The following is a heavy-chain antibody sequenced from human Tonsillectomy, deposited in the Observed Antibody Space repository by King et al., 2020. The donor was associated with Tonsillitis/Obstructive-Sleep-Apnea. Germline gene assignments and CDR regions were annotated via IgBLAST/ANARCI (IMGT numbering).Heavy chain of an antibody. J-gene: IGHJ6*03. Sequence: VQLVESGGGVVQPGRSLRLSCAASGFNFGTYGMHWVRQAPGKGLEWVAVISFDGSNKYYADSVKGRFTISRDNSKNTLYLHMNSLRAEDTAVYYCARRGLDCSGGRCYSVPHDMDVWGKGTTVTVSS. CDR1: GFNFGTYG. V-gene: IGHV3-30*04. D-gene: IGHD2-15*01. CDR3: ARRGLDCSGGRCYSVPHDMDV. CDR2: ISFDGSNK.